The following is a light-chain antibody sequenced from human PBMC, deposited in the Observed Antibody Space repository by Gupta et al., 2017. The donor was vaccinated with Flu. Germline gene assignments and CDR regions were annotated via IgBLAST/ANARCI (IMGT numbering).Light chain of an antibody. V-gene: IGLV1-40*01. CDR3: QSYDSSLSVTVV. CDR2: GNS. CDR1: SSNIGAGYD. J-gene: IGLJ2*01. Sequence: QSVLTQPPSVYGAPGQRVTISCTGSSSNIGAGYDVHWYQQLPGTAPKLLIYGNSNRPSGVPDRFSGSKSGTSASLAITGLQAEDEADYYCQSYDSSLSVTVVFGGGTKLTVL.